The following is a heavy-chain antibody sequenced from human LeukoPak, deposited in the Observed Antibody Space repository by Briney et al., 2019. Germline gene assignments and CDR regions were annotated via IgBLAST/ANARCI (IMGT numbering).Heavy chain of an antibody. D-gene: IGHD3-22*01. Sequence: GGSLRLSCAASGFLFSSFEVNWVRQAPGKGLEWVSYISSSGITIYYADSVKGRFTISRDKAKKSLYLQMNSLRAEDTAVYYCARALYDSSGYYSHFDYWGQGTLVTVSS. CDR1: GFLFSSFE. J-gene: IGHJ4*02. V-gene: IGHV3-48*03. CDR3: ARALYDSSGYYSHFDY. CDR2: ISSSGITI.